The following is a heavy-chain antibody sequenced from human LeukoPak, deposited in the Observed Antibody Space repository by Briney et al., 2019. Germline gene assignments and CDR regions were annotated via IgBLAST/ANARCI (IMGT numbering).Heavy chain of an antibody. Sequence: GGSLRLSCAASGFTFSTYAMSWVRQAPGKGLEWVSFVHGSGSDTYYADSVKGRVTISRDNSKNTLYLLMNSLSVEDTAIYYCAKTSRGNSGYDSPFDYWGQGTLVTVSS. D-gene: IGHD5-12*01. J-gene: IGHJ4*02. V-gene: IGHV3-23*01. CDR3: AKTSRGNSGYDSPFDY. CDR1: GFTFSTYA. CDR2: VHGSGSDT.